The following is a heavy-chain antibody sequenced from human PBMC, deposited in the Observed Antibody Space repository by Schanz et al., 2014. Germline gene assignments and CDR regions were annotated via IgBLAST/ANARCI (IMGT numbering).Heavy chain of an antibody. Sequence: VQLVESGGGVVQPGRSLRLSCAASGFTFNSYAMTWVRQAPGKGLEWVSSISHSGGSKYYADSVKGRFTISRDNSKKTLYLQMNSLRADETAVEYCAKDLLYGAPMPLKHLDYWGQGTLVTVSS. CDR1: GFTFNSYA. V-gene: IGHV3-23*04. J-gene: IGHJ4*02. CDR3: AKDLLYGAPMPLKHLDY. D-gene: IGHD2-2*01. CDR2: ISHSGGSK.